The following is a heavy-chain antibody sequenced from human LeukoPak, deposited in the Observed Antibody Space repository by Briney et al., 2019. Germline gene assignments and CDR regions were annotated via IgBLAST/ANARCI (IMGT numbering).Heavy chain of an antibody. CDR3: ARPTSSGSINS. V-gene: IGHV3-48*01. CDR1: GFTFNDYD. Sequence: GGSLRLSCAASGFTFNDYDMHWVRQAPGKGLEWVSFITGSGVTTSYADSVKGRFTISRDSGKHSLFLQMNSLRAEDTAVYYCARPTSSGSINSWGQGTLVTVSS. J-gene: IGHJ4*02. CDR2: ITGSGVTT. D-gene: IGHD6-19*01.